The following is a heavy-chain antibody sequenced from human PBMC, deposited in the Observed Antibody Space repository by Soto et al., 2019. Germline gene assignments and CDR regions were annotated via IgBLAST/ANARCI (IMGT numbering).Heavy chain of an antibody. CDR1: GYTFSDYY. Sequence: ASVKVSCKASGYTFSDYYIHWVRQAPGQGLEWMGWINPDTGGTDYKQKFQGWVTMTRDTSISTAYMELSSLKSDDTAVYYCARAVVMDGSSWYRGGYDYWGQGTLVTVPS. J-gene: IGHJ4*02. CDR3: ARAVVMDGSSWYRGGYDY. D-gene: IGHD6-13*01. CDR2: INPDTGGT. V-gene: IGHV1-2*04.